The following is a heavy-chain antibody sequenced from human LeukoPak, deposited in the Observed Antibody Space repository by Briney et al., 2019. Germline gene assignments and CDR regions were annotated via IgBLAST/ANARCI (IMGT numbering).Heavy chain of an antibody. CDR1: GGSFSGYY. CDR2: INHSGST. Sequence: SETLPLTCAVYGGSFSGYYWSWIRQPPGKGLEWIGGINHSGSTNYNPSLKSRVTISVDTSKNQFSLKLSSVTAADTAVYYCARGAGYCSSTSCYLYYFDYWGQGTLVTVSS. CDR3: ARGAGYCSSTSCYLYYFDY. J-gene: IGHJ4*02. D-gene: IGHD2-2*01. V-gene: IGHV4-34*01.